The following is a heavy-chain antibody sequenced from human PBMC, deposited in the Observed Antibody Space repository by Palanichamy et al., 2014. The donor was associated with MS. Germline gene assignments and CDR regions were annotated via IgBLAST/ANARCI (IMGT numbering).Heavy chain of an antibody. CDR1: GFTFSNYW. CDR2: INTDGSST. D-gene: IGHD2-15*01. Sequence: EVQLVESGGGLVXPGGSLRLSCAASGFTFSNYWMHWVRQAPGKGLVWVSRINTDGSSTTYADSVKGRFTISRDNAKNTLYLQMDSLRAEDTSVYSCARGYDCSGGTCYDTLFDRWGQGTLVTVSS. CDR3: ARGYDCSGGTCYDTLFDR. V-gene: IGHV3-74*01. J-gene: IGHJ4*02.